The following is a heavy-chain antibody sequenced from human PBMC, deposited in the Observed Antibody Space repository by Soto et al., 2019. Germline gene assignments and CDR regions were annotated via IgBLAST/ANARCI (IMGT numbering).Heavy chain of an antibody. CDR3: ARDHGGLFDY. V-gene: IGHV4-61*01. CDR1: GGSVSSGSYY. Sequence: PSETLSLTXTVSGGSVSSGSYYWSWIRQPPGKGLEWIGYIYYSGSTNYNPSLKSRVTISVDTSKNQFSLKLSSVTAADTAVYYCARDHGGLFDYWGQGTLVTVSS. CDR2: IYYSGST. J-gene: IGHJ4*02. D-gene: IGHD3-10*01.